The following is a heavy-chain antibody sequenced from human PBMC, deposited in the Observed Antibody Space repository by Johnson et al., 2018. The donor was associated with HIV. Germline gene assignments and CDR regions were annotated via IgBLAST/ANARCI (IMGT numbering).Heavy chain of an antibody. V-gene: IGHV3-13*01. J-gene: IGHJ3*02. CDR1: GFTFSSYD. CDR2: IGTAGDT. Sequence: MQLVESGGGLVQPGGSLRLSCEASGFTFSSYDMHWVRQATGKGLEWVSAIGTAGDTYYPGSVKGRFTISRENAKNSLYLQMNSLRAGDTAVYYCARQVYCSSTSCSSAFDIWGQGTVVTVSS. D-gene: IGHD2-2*01. CDR3: ARQVYCSSTSCSSAFDI.